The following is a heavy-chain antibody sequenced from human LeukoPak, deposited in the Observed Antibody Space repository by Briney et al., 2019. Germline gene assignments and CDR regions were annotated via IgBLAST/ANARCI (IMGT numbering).Heavy chain of an antibody. J-gene: IGHJ6*02. V-gene: IGHV3-21*01. CDR2: ISTGGDNK. D-gene: IGHD2-8*01. CDR3: ARSFCTSATCSKVQYYYVMDV. CDR1: GFTFSRYA. Sequence: AGTLSLSCTASGFTFSRYAMNWVRQAPGKGLEWVSYISTGGDNKFYADSLKGRFTVSRDKAKNSLFLQMDSLRAEDTVIYYCARSFCTSATCSKVQYYYVMDVWGQGTTVTVSS.